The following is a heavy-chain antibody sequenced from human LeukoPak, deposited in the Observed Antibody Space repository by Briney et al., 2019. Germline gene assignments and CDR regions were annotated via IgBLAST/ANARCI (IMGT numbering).Heavy chain of an antibody. V-gene: IGHV3-30*04. CDR3: ARTVGSGGSWTDYYYYYYGMDV. CDR2: ISYDGSNK. J-gene: IGHJ6*02. Sequence: GGSLRLSCAASGFTISSYAMHWVRQAPGKGLEWVAVISYDGSNKYYADSVKGRFTISRDNSKNTLYLQMNSLRAEDTAVYYCARTVGSGGSWTDYYYYYYGMDVWGQGTTVTVSS. D-gene: IGHD2-15*01. CDR1: GFTISSYA.